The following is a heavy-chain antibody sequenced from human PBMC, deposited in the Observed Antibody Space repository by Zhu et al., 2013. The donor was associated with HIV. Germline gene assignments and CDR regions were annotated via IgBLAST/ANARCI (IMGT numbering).Heavy chain of an antibody. V-gene: IGHV1-69*13. J-gene: IGHJ4*02. Sequence: QVQLVQSGAEVKKPGASVKVSCKASGYIFTNYGITWVRQAPGQGLEWVGWIIPIFGTANYAQKFQGRVTITADESTSTAYMELSSLRSEDTAVYYCARGIAAAGDETSYWGQGTLVTVSS. CDR1: GYIFTNYG. CDR2: IIPIFGTA. D-gene: IGHD6-13*01. CDR3: ARGIAAAGDETSY.